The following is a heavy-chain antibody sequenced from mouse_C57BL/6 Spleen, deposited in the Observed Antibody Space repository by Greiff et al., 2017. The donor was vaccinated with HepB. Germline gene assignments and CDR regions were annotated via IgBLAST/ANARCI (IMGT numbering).Heavy chain of an antibody. CDR2: IYPGDGDT. V-gene: IGHV1-80*01. CDR3: ARSSYGNYLDY. CDR1: GYAFSSYW. J-gene: IGHJ2*01. Sequence: QVQLQQSGAELVKPGASVKISCKASGYAFSSYWMNWVKQRPGKGLEWIGQIYPGDGDTNYNGKFKGKAKLTADKSSSTAYMQLSSLTSEDSAVYFCARSSYGNYLDYWGQGTTLTVSS. D-gene: IGHD2-1*01.